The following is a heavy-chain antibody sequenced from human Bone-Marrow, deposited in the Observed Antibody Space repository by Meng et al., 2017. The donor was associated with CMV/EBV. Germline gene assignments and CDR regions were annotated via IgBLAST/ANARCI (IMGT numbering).Heavy chain of an antibody. CDR1: GYTFTSYD. D-gene: IGHD2-2*01. J-gene: IGHJ6*02. CDR3: ATTFPYRGYYYGMDV. CDR2: MNPNSGNT. Sequence: ASVKVSCKASGYTFTSYDINWVRQATGQGLEWMGWMNPNSGNTGYAQKFQGRVTITRNTSISTAYMELSSLRSEDTAVYYCATTFPYRGYYYGMDVWGQGPTVTVSS. V-gene: IGHV1-8*03.